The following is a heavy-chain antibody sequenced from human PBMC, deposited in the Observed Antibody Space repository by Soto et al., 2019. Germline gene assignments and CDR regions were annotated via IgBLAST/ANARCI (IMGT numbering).Heavy chain of an antibody. D-gene: IGHD3-10*01. CDR3: ARGSGSDYYYYGMDV. V-gene: IGHV4-59*01. Sequence: SETLSLTCTVSGGSISSYYWSWIRQPPGKGLEWIGYIYYSGSTNYNPSLKSRVTISVDTSKNQFSLKLSSVTAADTAVYYCARGSGSDYYYYGMDVWRQGTTVTVSS. CDR2: IYYSGST. J-gene: IGHJ6*02. CDR1: GGSISSYY.